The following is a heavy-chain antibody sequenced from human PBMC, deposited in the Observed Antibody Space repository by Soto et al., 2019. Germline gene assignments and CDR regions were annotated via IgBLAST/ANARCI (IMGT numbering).Heavy chain of an antibody. CDR3: AREWRGYCSGGSCYARWFDP. Sequence: ASVKGSCKASGYTFTSHGISWVRQAPGQGLEWMGWISAYNGNTNYAQKLQGRVTMTTDTSTSTAYMELRSLRSDDTAVYYCAREWRGYCSGGSCYARWFDPWGQGTLVTVSS. CDR2: ISAYNGNT. CDR1: GYTFTSHG. D-gene: IGHD2-15*01. J-gene: IGHJ5*02. V-gene: IGHV1-18*01.